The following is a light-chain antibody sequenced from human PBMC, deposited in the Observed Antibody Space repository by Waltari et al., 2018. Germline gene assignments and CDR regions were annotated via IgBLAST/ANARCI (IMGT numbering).Light chain of an antibody. J-gene: IGLJ2*01. CDR2: IKSDGTY. V-gene: IGLV4-69*01. CDR1: SGHSTYA. Sequence: QLVLTQSPSFSASLGAPVRLTCTLSSGHSTYAIAWHQQQPEKGPRYLMKIKSDGTYSKGDGIRARFSGSSSGAERYLTISSLQSEDEADYYWQTWGIGVVFGGGTKVTVL. CDR3: QTWGIGVV.